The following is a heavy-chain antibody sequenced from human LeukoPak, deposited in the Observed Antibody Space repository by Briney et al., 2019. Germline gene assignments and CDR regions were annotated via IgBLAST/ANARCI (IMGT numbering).Heavy chain of an antibody. Sequence: SETLSLTCAVSGGSISSNNWWGWVRQPPGKGLEWIGEINHSGSTNYNPSLKSRVTISVDTSKNQFSLKLSSVTAADTAVYYCARTTMMLYYFDYWGQGTLVTVSS. V-gene: IGHV4-4*02. CDR1: GGSISSNNW. CDR3: ARTTMMLYYFDY. D-gene: IGHD4/OR15-4a*01. J-gene: IGHJ4*02. CDR2: INHSGST.